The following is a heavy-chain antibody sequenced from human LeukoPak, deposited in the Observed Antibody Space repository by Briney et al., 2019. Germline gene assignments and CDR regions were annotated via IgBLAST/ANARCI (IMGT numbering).Heavy chain of an antibody. J-gene: IGHJ5*02. V-gene: IGHV1-8*03. D-gene: IGHD2-15*01. CDR2: MNPNSGNT. CDR3: ARDRDNNWFDP. CDR1: GYTFTSYD. Sequence: ASVKVSCKASGYTFTSYDINWVRQDTGQGLEWMGWMNPNSGNTGYAQKFQGRVTITRNTSISTAYMELSSLRSEDTAVYYCARDRDNNWFDPWGQGTLVTVSS.